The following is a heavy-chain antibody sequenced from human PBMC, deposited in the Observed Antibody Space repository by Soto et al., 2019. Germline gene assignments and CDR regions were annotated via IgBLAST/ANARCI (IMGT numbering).Heavy chain of an antibody. Sequence: GAPVTRARKGSGYTFTGYVISWVRQTPGQGLEWMGGIIPIFGTANYAQKFQGRVTITADESTSTAYMELSSLRSEDTAVYYCARLGAHIGGVTAMNHALDIWGQGTMVTVSS. CDR3: ARLGAHIGGVTAMNHALDI. CDR1: GYTFTGYV. D-gene: IGHD2-21*02. V-gene: IGHV1-69*13. J-gene: IGHJ3*02. CDR2: IIPIFGTA.